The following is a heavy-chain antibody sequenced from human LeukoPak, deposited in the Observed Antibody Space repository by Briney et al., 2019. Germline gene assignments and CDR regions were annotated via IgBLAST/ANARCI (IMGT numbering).Heavy chain of an antibody. J-gene: IGHJ4*02. CDR2: ISSSSSTI. V-gene: IGHV3-48*01. CDR1: GFTFSSYS. Sequence: PEGSLRLSCAASGFTFSSYSMNWVRQAPGKGLGWVSYISSSSSTIYYADSVKGRFTISRDNAKNSLYLQMNSLRAEDTAVYYCARGGYGDYSTNFDYWGQGTLVTVSS. D-gene: IGHD4-17*01. CDR3: ARGGYGDYSTNFDY.